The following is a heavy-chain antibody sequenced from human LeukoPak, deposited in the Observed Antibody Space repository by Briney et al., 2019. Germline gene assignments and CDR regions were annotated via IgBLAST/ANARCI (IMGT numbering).Heavy chain of an antibody. J-gene: IGHJ4*02. D-gene: IGHD3-10*01. CDR2: IYYSGST. CDR3: ASEDGSGSYSPLYY. V-gene: IGHV4-59*12. CDR1: GGSISSYY. Sequence: PSETLSLTCTVSGGSISSYYWSWIRQPPGKGLEWIGYIYYSGSTNYNPSLKSRVTISVDTSKNQFSLQLNSVTPEDTAVYYCASEDGSGSYSPLYYWGQGTLVTVSS.